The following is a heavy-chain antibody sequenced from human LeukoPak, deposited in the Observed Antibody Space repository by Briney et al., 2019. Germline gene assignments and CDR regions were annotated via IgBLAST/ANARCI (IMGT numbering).Heavy chain of an antibody. CDR1: GFTFSGSA. CDR2: IRSKANSYAT. V-gene: IGHV3-73*01. J-gene: IGHJ6*04. Sequence: GGSLKLSCAASGFTFSGSAMHWVRQASGRGLEWVGRIRSKANSYATAYAASVKGRFTISRDDSKNTAYLQMNSLKTEDTAVYYCTRVTGDYAYYYYYGMDVWGKGTTVTVSS. CDR3: TRVTGDYAYYYYYGMDV. D-gene: IGHD4-17*01.